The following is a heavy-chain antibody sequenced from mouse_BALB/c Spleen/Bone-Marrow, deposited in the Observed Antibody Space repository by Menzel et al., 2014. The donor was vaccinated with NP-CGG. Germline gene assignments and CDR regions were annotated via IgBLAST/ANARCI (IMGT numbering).Heavy chain of an antibody. CDR2: IDPANGNT. V-gene: IGHV14-3*02. Sequence: PEQGLEWIGRIDPANGNTKYDPKFQGKATITADTSSNTAYLQLSSLTSEDTAVYYCARFAYWGQGTLVTVSA. J-gene: IGHJ3*01. CDR3: ARFAY.